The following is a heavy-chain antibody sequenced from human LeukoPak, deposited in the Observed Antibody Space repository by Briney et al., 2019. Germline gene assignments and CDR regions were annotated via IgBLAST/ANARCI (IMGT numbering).Heavy chain of an antibody. CDR3: ARLNSSSWYGWFDP. J-gene: IGHJ5*02. Sequence: SETLSLTCAVYGGSFSGYYWNWIRQPPGKGLQWIGEINYSGSTNYNPSLKSRVTISVDTSKNQFSLNLSSVTAADTAVYYCARLNSSSWYGWFDPWGQGTLVTVSS. D-gene: IGHD6-13*01. V-gene: IGHV4-34*01. CDR1: GGSFSGYY. CDR2: INYSGST.